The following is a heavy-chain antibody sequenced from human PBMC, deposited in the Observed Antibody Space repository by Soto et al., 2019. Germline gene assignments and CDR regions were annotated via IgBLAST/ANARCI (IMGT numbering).Heavy chain of an antibody. J-gene: IGHJ5*02. Sequence: AGGSLRLSCAASGFTFSSYEMNWVRQAPGKGLEWVSYISSSGSTIYYADPVKGRFTISRDNAKNSLYLQMNSLRAEDTAVYYCARVVVRYSSGWNWFDPWGQGTLVTVSS. CDR2: ISSSGSTI. CDR3: ARVVVRYSSGWNWFDP. D-gene: IGHD6-19*01. CDR1: GFTFSSYE. V-gene: IGHV3-48*03.